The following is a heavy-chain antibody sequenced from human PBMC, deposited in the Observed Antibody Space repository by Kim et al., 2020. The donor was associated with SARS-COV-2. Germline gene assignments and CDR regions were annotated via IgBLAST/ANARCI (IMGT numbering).Heavy chain of an antibody. CDR3: ARAGDYGSGRYYMRGMDV. D-gene: IGHD3-10*01. V-gene: IGHV4-59*01. Sequence: SETLSLTCTVSGGSISSYYWSWIRQPPGKGLEWIGYIYYSGSTNYNPSLKSRVTISVDTSKNQFSLKLSSVTAADTAVYSCARAGDYGSGRYYMRGMDV. J-gene: IGHJ6*01. CDR1: GGSISSYY. CDR2: IYYSGST.